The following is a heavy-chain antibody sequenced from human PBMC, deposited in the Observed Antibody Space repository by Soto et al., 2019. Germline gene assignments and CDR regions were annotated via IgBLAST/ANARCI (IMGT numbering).Heavy chain of an antibody. CDR1: GYTFTGYY. D-gene: IGHD1-26*01. CDR3: AREVGAHTPSFDY. Sequence: GASVKVSCKASGYTFTGYYMHWVRQAPGQGLEWMGWINPNNGDTNYAQKLQGRVTMTTDTSTSTAYMELRSLRSDDTAVYYCAREVGAHTPSFDYWGQGTLVTVSS. CDR2: INPNNGDT. V-gene: IGHV1-2*02. J-gene: IGHJ4*02.